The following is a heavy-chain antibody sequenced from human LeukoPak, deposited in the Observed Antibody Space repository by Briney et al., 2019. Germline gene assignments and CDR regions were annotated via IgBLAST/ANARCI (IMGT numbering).Heavy chain of an antibody. CDR1: GGTFSNYA. D-gene: IGHD5-12*01. V-gene: IGHV1-69*13. CDR3: ARGDSAYDLFGHIDY. Sequence: SVKVSCKASGGTFSNYAISWVRQAPGQGLEWRGGIIPIFGTANYAQKFQGRVTITADESTSTAYMGLRSLRSEDTAVYYCARGDSAYDLFGHIDYWGQGTLVTVSS. J-gene: IGHJ4*02. CDR2: IIPIFGTA.